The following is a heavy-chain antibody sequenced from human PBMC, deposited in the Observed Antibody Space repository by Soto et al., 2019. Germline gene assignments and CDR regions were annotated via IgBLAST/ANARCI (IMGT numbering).Heavy chain of an antibody. Sequence: RLSCAASGFTFSSYGMHWVRQAPGKGLEWVAVISYDGSNKYYADSVKGRFTISRDNSKNTLYLQMNSLRAEDTAVYYCASPSVELAAAGTDWGQGTLVTVSS. CDR3: ASPSVELAAAGTD. CDR1: GFTFSSYG. CDR2: ISYDGSNK. D-gene: IGHD6-13*01. J-gene: IGHJ4*02. V-gene: IGHV3-30*03.